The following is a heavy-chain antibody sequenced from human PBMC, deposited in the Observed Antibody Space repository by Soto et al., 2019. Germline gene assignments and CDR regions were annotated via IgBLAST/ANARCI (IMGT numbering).Heavy chain of an antibody. Sequence: GGSLRLSCAASGFTFSDYYMSWIRQAPGKGLEWVSYISSSGSTIYYADSVKGRFTISRDNAKNSLYLQMNSLRAEDTAVYYCARDSLGYCSSTSCYVFEGLFDLRFSVSPSYMDVWGKGTTVTVSS. CDR3: ARDSLGYCSSTSCYVFEGLFDLRFSVSPSYMDV. V-gene: IGHV3-11*01. J-gene: IGHJ6*03. D-gene: IGHD2-2*01. CDR1: GFTFSDYY. CDR2: ISSSGSTI.